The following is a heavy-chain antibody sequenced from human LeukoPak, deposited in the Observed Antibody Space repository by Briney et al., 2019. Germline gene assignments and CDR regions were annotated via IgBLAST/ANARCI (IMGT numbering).Heavy chain of an antibody. V-gene: IGHV4-34*01. D-gene: IGHD6-13*01. J-gene: IGHJ4*02. CDR1: GGSFSGYY. CDR3: ARHIWKQQLAPLDY. Sequence: SETLSLTCAVYGGSFSGYYWSWIRQPPGKGLEWIGEINHSGSTNYNPSLKSRVTILVDTSKNQFSLKLSSVTAADTAVYYCARHIWKQQLAPLDYWGQGTLVTVSS. CDR2: INHSGST.